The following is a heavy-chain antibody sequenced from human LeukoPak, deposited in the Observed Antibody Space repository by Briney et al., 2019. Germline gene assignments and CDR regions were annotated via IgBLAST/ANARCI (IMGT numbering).Heavy chain of an antibody. Sequence: ASVKVSCKASGYTFTGYYMHWVRQAPGQGLEWMGWINPNSGGTNYAQKFQGRVTMTRDTSISTAYMELSRLRSDDTAVYYCARDPGSGWYRNWFDPWGQGTLVTVSS. CDR2: INPNSGGT. CDR3: ARDPGSGWYRNWFDP. D-gene: IGHD6-19*01. J-gene: IGHJ5*02. CDR1: GYTFTGYY. V-gene: IGHV1-2*02.